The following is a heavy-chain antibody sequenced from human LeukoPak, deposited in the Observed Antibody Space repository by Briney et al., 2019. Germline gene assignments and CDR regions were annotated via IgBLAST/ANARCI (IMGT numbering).Heavy chain of an antibody. CDR3: ARGGPLWSSSWYEIDY. J-gene: IGHJ4*02. Sequence: ASVKVSCKASGYTFTSYYMHWVRQAPGQGLEWMGIINPSGGSTSYAQKFQGRVTMTSDTSTSTVYMELSSLRSEDTAVYYCARGGPLWSSSWYEIDYWGQGTLVTVSS. D-gene: IGHD6-13*01. V-gene: IGHV1-46*01. CDR1: GYTFTSYY. CDR2: INPSGGST.